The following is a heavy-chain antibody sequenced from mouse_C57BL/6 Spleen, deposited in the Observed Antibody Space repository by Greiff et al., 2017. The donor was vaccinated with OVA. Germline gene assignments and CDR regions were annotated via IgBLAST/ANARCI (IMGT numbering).Heavy chain of an antibody. V-gene: IGHV1-64*01. Sequence: VQLQQPGAELVKPGASVKLSCKASGYTFTSYWMHWVKQRPGQGLEWIGMIHPNSGSTNYNEKFKSKATLTVDKSSSTAYMQLSSLTSEDSAVYYCARSTRVGGAMDYWGQGTSVTVSS. CDR3: ARSTRVGGAMDY. J-gene: IGHJ4*01. CDR1: GYTFTSYW. D-gene: IGHD2-1*01. CDR2: IHPNSGST.